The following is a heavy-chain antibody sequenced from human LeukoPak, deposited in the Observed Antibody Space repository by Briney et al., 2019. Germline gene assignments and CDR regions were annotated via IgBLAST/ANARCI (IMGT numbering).Heavy chain of an antibody. CDR3: ARDPYP. Sequence: PXXTLSLTCTVSGXSISSYYWSWIRQPPGKGLEWIGYIHYSGSTNYNPSLKSRVTISVDTSKNQFSLKLSSVTAADTAVYYCARDPYPWGQGTLVTVSS. J-gene: IGHJ5*02. CDR2: IHYSGST. V-gene: IGHV4-59*01. CDR1: GXSISSYY.